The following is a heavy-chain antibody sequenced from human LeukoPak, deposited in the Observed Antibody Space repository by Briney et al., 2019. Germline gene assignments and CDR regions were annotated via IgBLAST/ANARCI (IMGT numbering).Heavy chain of an antibody. CDR1: GYSISSGYY. CDR3: ARFRGYYDSSGYYYVRGWYFDL. Sequence: SETLSLTCAVSGYSISSGYYWGWIRRPPGKGLEWIGSIYHSGSTYYNPSLKSRVTISVDTSKNQFSLKLSSVTAADTAVYYCARFRGYYDSSGYYYVRGWYFDLWGRGTLVTVSS. J-gene: IGHJ2*01. CDR2: IYHSGST. V-gene: IGHV4-38-2*01. D-gene: IGHD3-22*01.